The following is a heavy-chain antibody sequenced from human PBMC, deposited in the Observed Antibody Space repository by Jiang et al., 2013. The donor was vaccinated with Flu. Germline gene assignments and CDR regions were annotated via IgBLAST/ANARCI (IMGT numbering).Heavy chain of an antibody. CDR2: IFYTGST. D-gene: IGHD3-10*01. Sequence: PGLVKASETLSLTCSVSGGSLGGYYWSWFRQSPGKGLEWIGNIFYTGSTKYNPSFKSRVTLSVDSSKNQFSLKVTSVAAADTAMYYCARARVLWFGDYTGEGFDYWGQGTLVTVSS. CDR3: ARARVLWFGDYTGEGFDY. CDR1: GGSLGGYY. J-gene: IGHJ4*02. V-gene: IGHV4-59*01.